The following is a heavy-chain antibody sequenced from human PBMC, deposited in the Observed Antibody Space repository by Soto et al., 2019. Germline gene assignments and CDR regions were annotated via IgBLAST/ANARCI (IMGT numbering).Heavy chain of an antibody. D-gene: IGHD2-2*01. CDR3: ARDRGYCSSTSCYGYYGMDV. J-gene: IGHJ6*02. CDR1: GGSISSGGYY. Sequence: PSETLSLTCTVSGGSISSGGYYWSWIRQHPGKGLEWIGYIYYSGSTYYNPSLKSRVTISVDTSKNQFSLKLSSVTAADTAVYYCARDRGYCSSTSCYGYYGMDVWGQGTTVTVSS. V-gene: IGHV4-31*03. CDR2: IYYSGST.